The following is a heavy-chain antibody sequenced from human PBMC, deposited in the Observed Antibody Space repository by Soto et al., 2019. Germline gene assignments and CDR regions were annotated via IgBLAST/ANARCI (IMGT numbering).Heavy chain of an antibody. J-gene: IGHJ4*02. CDR1: GGSISRDY. V-gene: IGHV4-4*07. Sequence: SETLSLTCTVSGGSISRDYWSWIRQPAGRGLEWIGRIYISGSTNYNPTLKSRVTMSVDTSKNQFSLKVSSVTAADTAVYYCARDNGYSAYESWGQGTLVTVSS. CDR2: IYISGST. D-gene: IGHD5-12*01. CDR3: ARDNGYSAYES.